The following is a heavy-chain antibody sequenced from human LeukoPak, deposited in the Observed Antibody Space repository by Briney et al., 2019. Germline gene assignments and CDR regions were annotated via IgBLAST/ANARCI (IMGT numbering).Heavy chain of an antibody. V-gene: IGHV4-34*01. D-gene: IGHD5-12*01. J-gene: IGHJ4*02. Sequence: SETLSLTCAVYGGSFSGYYWSWIRQPPGKGLEWIGEINHSGSNNYNPSIKTRVTISVDTSKNQFSLKLSSVTAADTAVYYCAIDSGYDNFDYWGQGTLVTVSS. CDR3: AIDSGYDNFDY. CDR1: GGSFSGYY. CDR2: INHSGSN.